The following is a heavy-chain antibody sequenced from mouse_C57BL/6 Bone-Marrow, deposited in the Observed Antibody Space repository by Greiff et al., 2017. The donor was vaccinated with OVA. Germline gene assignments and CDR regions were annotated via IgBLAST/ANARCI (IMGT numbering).Heavy chain of an antibody. J-gene: IGHJ1*03. CDR2: ISSGGSYT. V-gene: IGHV5-6*02. CDR1: GFTFSSYG. CDR3: ARPYYYGSSYWYFDV. D-gene: IGHD1-1*01. Sequence: DVMLVESGGDLVKPGGSLKLSCAASGFTFSSYGMSWVRQTPDKRLEWVATISSGGSYTYYLDSVKGRFTISRDNAKNTLYLQMSSLKSEDTAMYYCARPYYYGSSYWYFDVWGTGTTVTVSS.